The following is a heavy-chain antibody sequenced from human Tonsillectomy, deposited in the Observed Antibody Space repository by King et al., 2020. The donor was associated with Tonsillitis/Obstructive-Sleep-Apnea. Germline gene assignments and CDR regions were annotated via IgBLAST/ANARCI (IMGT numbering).Heavy chain of an antibody. CDR1: GGSISSGDYY. Sequence: QLQESGPGLVKPSQTLSLTCTVSGGSISSGDYYWNWIRQHPGKGLEWIGNIYYSGSTYYNPSLKSRVTMSIDTSKNQFSLRLSSVTAADTAIYYCARGEYRPTVWGTYRGDIDYWGQGTLVTVSS. D-gene: IGHD3-16*02. V-gene: IGHV4-31*03. CDR3: ARGEYRPTVWGTYRGDIDY. J-gene: IGHJ4*02. CDR2: IYYSGST.